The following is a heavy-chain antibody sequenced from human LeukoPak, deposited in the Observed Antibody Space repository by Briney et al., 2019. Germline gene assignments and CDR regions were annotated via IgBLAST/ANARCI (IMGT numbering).Heavy chain of an antibody. V-gene: IGHV3-23*01. CDR3: AKHRSRAGYYYFDY. D-gene: IGHD5-24*01. Sequence: GGSLRLSCAASGFTFSSYAMSWVRQAPGKGLEWVSAISGSGGSTYYADSVKGRFTISRDNSKNTLYLQMNSLRAKDTAVYYCAKHRSRAGYYYFDYWGQGTLVTVSS. CDR2: ISGSGGST. CDR1: GFTFSSYA. J-gene: IGHJ4*02.